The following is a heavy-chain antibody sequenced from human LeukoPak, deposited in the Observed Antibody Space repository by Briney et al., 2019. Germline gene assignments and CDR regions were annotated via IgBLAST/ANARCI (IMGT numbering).Heavy chain of an antibody. D-gene: IGHD2-15*01. CDR1: GFFSPHS. J-gene: IGHJ4*02. CDR2: IRTGGYI. Sequence: GGSLRLSCAASGFFSPHSLNWVRQAPGKGLEWLSSIRTGGYIHYAESTKGRFIISRDNARDSLYLQMNSLSAEDTAIYNCAGALCSGGSCYSFNYWGQGTLVTVSS. CDR3: AGALCSGGSCYSFNY. V-gene: IGHV3-21*01.